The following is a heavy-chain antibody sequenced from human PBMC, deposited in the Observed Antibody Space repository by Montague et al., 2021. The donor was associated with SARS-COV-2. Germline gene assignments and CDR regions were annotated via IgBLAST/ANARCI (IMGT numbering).Heavy chain of an antibody. V-gene: IGHV4-39*01. D-gene: IGHD3-3*01. Sequence: SETLSLTCTVSGGSISSSSYYWGWIRQPPGKGLEWIGNIYYSGSTYYNPSLKSRVTISVDTSKNQFSLKLSSVTAADTAVYYCARQKMGSVTIFGVVMHDRWCAPWGQETRVPVSS. J-gene: IGHJ5*02. CDR3: ARQKMGSVTIFGVVMHDRWCAP. CDR1: GGSISSSSYY. CDR2: IYYSGST.